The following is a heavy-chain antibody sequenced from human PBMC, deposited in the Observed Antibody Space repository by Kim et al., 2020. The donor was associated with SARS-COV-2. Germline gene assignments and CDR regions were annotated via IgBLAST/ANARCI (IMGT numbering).Heavy chain of an antibody. D-gene: IGHD1-26*01. CDR3: AKDRGVVGANSLDH. Sequence: SVKGRFTTSRDNTKNTLYLEMHGLRVEDTAVYYCAKDRGVVGANSLDHWGQGTLVTVSS. V-gene: IGHV3-33*06. J-gene: IGHJ4*02.